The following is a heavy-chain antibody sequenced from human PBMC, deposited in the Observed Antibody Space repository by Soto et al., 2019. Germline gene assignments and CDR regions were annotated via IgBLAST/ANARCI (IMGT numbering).Heavy chain of an antibody. Sequence: ASVKVSCKASGYTFTGYYMHWVRQAPGQGLEWMGWINPNSGGTNYAQKFQGRVTMTRDTSISTAYMELSRLRSDDTAVYYCARDPYSSSWVDYWGRGTLVTVSS. J-gene: IGHJ4*02. CDR1: GYTFTGYY. CDR2: INPNSGGT. D-gene: IGHD6-13*01. V-gene: IGHV1-2*02. CDR3: ARDPYSSSWVDY.